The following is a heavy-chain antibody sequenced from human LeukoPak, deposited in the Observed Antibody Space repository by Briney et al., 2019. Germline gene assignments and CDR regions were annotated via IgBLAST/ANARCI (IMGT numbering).Heavy chain of an antibody. J-gene: IGHJ4*02. D-gene: IGHD6-19*01. Sequence: GGTLRLSCTVSGFTFSNLWMTWVRQAPGKGLEWVANIKQDGSDIYYMDSVKGRFTISRDNAKNSLYLQMNSLRAEDTAMYYCVGGSGWLGDSWGRGTLVTVSS. CDR3: VGGSGWLGDS. V-gene: IGHV3-7*03. CDR1: GFTFSNLW. CDR2: IKQDGSDI.